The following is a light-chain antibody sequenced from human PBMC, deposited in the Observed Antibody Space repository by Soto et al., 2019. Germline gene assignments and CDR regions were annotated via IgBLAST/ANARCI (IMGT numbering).Light chain of an antibody. CDR2: DAS. Sequence: DIQMTQSPSSLSASVGDRVIITCQASQDIKNFLNWYQHRPGKAPKLLIYDASDLETGVPSRFSGSGSGTDFTLTISNLQAGDIATYYCQQYGNLPPYTFGQGTKVDIK. J-gene: IGKJ2*01. CDR1: QDIKNF. CDR3: QQYGNLPPYT. V-gene: IGKV1-33*01.